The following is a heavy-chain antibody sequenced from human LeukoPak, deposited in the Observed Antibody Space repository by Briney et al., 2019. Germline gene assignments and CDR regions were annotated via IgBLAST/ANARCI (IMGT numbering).Heavy chain of an antibody. V-gene: IGHV3-23*01. CDR2: ISGGDGST. CDR1: GFSFSSYR. J-gene: IGHJ4*02. Sequence: PGGSLRLSCAASGFSFSSYRMNWVRQAPGKGLKWVSSISGGDGSTYYANSVKGRFTISRDNSKNTLYLQMNSLRAEDTALYYCAKDISLRDSTPAEWGQGTLVTVSS. CDR3: AKDISLRDSTPAE. D-gene: IGHD3-3*01.